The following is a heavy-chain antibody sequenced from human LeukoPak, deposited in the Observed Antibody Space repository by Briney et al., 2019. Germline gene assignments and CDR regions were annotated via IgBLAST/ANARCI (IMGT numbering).Heavy chain of an antibody. CDR3: ARFAVHRRLAVAGQFGLDY. CDR1: GYIFTSY. D-gene: IGHD6-19*01. V-gene: IGHV1-46*01. J-gene: IGHJ4*02. CDR2: INPSGGNT. Sequence: ASVKVSCKASGYIFTSYIHWVRQAPGQGLEWMGIINPSGGNTDYAQKFQGRVTMTRDTSTSTVYMELSSLRSGDTAVYYCARFAVHRRLAVAGQFGLDYWGQGTLVTVSS.